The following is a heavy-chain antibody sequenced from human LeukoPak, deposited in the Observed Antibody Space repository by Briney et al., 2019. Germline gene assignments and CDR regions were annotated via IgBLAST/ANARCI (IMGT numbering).Heavy chain of an antibody. CDR2: INPNSGGT. Sequence: GASVKVSCKASGYTFTGYYMHWVRQAPGQGLEWMGWINPNSGGTNYAQKFQGRVTMTRDTSISTAYMELSRLRSDDTAVYYCARTTQCLPLGEFDYWGQGTLVTVSS. CDR3: ARTTQCLPLGEFDY. D-gene: IGHD6-19*01. V-gene: IGHV1-2*02. J-gene: IGHJ4*02. CDR1: GYTFTGYY.